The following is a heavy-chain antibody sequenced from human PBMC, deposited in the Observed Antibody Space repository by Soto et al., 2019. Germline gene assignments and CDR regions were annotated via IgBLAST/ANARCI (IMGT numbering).Heavy chain of an antibody. V-gene: IGHV4-4*02. D-gene: IGHD2-2*01. CDR1: GGSISSNNW. J-gene: IGHJ4*02. CDR3: ARAAPVDDN. CDR2: IYHSGTT. Sequence: QVQLQESGPGLVKPSGTLSLTCAVSGGSISSNNWWSWVRQSPGKGLEWIGEIYHSGTTNYNPSHKIRVTRSVDTSKNQFSLRLSAVTAADTAVYYCARAAPVDDNWGQGTLVTVSS.